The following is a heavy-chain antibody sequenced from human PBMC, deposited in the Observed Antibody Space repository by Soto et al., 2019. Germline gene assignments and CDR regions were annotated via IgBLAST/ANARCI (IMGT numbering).Heavy chain of an antibody. CDR3: TTESDYDYIWGSYRSGY. Sequence: EVQLVESGGGLVQPGGSLRLSCAASGFTFSNAWMSWVRQAPGKGLEWVGRIKSKTDGGTTDYAAPVKGRFTISRDDSKNTLYLQMNSLKTEDTAVYYCTTESDYDYIWGSYRSGYWGQGTLVTVSS. CDR1: GFTFSNAW. V-gene: IGHV3-15*01. CDR2: IKSKTDGGTT. D-gene: IGHD3-16*02. J-gene: IGHJ4*02.